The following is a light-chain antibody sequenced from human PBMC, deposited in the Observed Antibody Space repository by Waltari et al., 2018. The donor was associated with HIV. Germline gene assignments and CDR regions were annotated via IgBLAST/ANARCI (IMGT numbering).Light chain of an antibody. J-gene: IGLJ3*02. V-gene: IGLV2-8*01. Sequence: QSALTQPPSASGSPGQSVTISCTGTSSDVGGSKYVSWYQQHPGKAPKLMIYEVNKRPAGVPGRFSGSKSANTASLTGARLQADDEADYYGNSYAGRSNWVFGGGTKLTVL. CDR3: NSYAGRSNWV. CDR1: SSDVGGSKY. CDR2: EVN.